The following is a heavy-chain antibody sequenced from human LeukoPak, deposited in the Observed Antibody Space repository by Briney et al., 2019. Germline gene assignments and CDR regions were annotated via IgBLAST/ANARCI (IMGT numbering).Heavy chain of an antibody. D-gene: IGHD1-26*01. V-gene: IGHV4-39*01. CDR1: SGSMSSSGYY. J-gene: IGHJ4*02. Sequence: SETLSLTCTVSSGSMSSSGYYWGWIRQPPGKGLEWIGSIYHSGSTYCTPSLKSRVTISVDTSKNQFSLKLGSVTAADTAVYYCARHALTKVGTTPYYFDYWGQGTLVTVSS. CDR2: IYHSGST. CDR3: ARHALTKVGTTPYYFDY.